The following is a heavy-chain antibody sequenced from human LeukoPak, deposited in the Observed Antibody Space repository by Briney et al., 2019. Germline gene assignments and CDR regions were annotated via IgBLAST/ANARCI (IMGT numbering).Heavy chain of an antibody. CDR2: IYYSGST. V-gene: IGHV4-59*01. CDR3: ARKMTTVTTGFDY. D-gene: IGHD4-17*01. CDR1: GGSISSYY. Sequence: SETLSLTCTVSGGSISSYYWSWIRQPPGKGLEWIGYIYYSGSTNYNPSLKSRVTISVDTSKNQFSLKLSSVTAADTAVYYCARKMTTVTTGFDYWGQGTLVTVSS. J-gene: IGHJ4*02.